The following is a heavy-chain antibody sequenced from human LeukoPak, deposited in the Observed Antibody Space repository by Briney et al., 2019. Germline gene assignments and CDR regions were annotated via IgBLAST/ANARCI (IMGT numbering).Heavy chain of an antibody. V-gene: IGHV3-23*01. CDR3: AKRLSYTSGWYYFDY. CDR1: GFAFNKYA. J-gene: IGHJ4*02. CDR2: ISGSGGGT. D-gene: IGHD6-19*01. Sequence: GGSLRLSCAASGFAFNKYAMSWVRQAPEKGLEWVSTISGSGGGTYYADSVKGWFTISRDDSKNTLYLQLNSLRAEDTAIYYCAKRLSYTSGWYYFDYWGQGTLVTVSS.